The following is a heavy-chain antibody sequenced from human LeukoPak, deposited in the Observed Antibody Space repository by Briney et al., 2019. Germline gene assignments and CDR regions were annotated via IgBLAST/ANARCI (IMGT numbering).Heavy chain of an antibody. J-gene: IGHJ5*02. D-gene: IGHD2-2*01. CDR2: ITSSSSYI. V-gene: IGHV3-21*01. CDR3: ARDLTSTSWEGFDP. CDR1: GFTFRSYS. Sequence: GGSLRLSCAASGFTFRSYSMNWVRQAPGKGLEWVSSITSSSSYIYYADSVKGRFTISRDNAKNSLYLQMNSLRAEDTAVYYCARDLTSTSWEGFDPWGQGTLVTVSS.